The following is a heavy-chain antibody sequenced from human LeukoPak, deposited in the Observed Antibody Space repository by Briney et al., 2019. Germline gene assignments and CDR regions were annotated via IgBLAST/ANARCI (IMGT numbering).Heavy chain of an antibody. CDR3: AKDSTNYADYARPDF. CDR2: IRYDGTNK. D-gene: IGHD4-17*01. V-gene: IGHV3-30*02. J-gene: IGHJ4*02. CDR1: GFTFSIYG. Sequence: GGSLRLSCAASGFTFSIYGMHWVRQAPGKGLEWVAFIRYDGTNKYYADSVKGQFTISRDNSKNTLYLQMNSLRPEDTAVYYCAKDSTNYADYARPDFWGQGTPVTVSS.